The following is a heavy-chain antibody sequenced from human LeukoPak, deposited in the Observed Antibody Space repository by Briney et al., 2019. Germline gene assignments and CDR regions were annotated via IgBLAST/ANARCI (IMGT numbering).Heavy chain of an antibody. Sequence: GGSLRLSCAASGFTLSNYSMNWVCQTPGKGLEWVSAISSSSRYKYYADSVKGRFTISRDNAKNSLYLQMNSLRAEDTAFYYCASPRIVRDYDILTGSQEYFDYWGQGTLVTVSS. CDR2: ISSSSRYK. D-gene: IGHD3-9*01. CDR3: ASPRIVRDYDILTGSQEYFDY. J-gene: IGHJ4*02. V-gene: IGHV3-21*01. CDR1: GFTLSNYS.